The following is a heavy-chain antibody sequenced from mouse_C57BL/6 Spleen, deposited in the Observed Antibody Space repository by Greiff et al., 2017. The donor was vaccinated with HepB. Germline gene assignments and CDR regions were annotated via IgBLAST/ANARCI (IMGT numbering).Heavy chain of an antibody. CDR1: GYAFSSSW. J-gene: IGHJ3*01. D-gene: IGHD2-4*01. CDR2: IYPGDGDT. V-gene: IGHV1-82*01. CDR3: ARDYDYAGRFAY. Sequence: VQLQQSGPELVKPGASVKISCKASGYAFSSSWMNWVKQRPGKGLEWIGRIYPGDGDTNYNGKFKGKATLTADKSSSTAYMQLSSLTSEDSAVYFCARDYDYAGRFAYWGQGTLVTVSA.